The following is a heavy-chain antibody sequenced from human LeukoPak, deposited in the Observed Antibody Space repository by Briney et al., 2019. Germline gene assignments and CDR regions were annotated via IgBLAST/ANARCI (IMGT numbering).Heavy chain of an antibody. Sequence: PGGSLRLSCAASEFTFSTYWMSWVRQAPGKGLEWVADIKQDGSEKYYVHSVKGRFTISRQNAKNSLYLQMNSLRAEDTAVYYCARDGGSSWYLERDWFDPWGQGTLVTVSS. V-gene: IGHV3-7*01. CDR3: ARDGGSSWYLERDWFDP. J-gene: IGHJ5*02. D-gene: IGHD6-13*01. CDR1: EFTFSTYW. CDR2: IKQDGSEK.